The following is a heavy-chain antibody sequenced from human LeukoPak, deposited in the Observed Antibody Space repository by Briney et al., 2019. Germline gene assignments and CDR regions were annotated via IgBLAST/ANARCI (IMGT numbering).Heavy chain of an antibody. CDR3: ARTEYYDSSGYYKDAFDI. D-gene: IGHD3-22*01. CDR1: GYTFTSYD. V-gene: IGHV1-18*01. CDR2: ISAYNGNT. Sequence: GASVKVSCKASGYTFTSYDISWVRQAPGQGLEWMGWISAYNGNTSYAQKLQGRVTMTTDTSTSTAYMELRSLRSDDTAVYYCARTEYYDSSGYYKDAFDIWGQGTTVTVSS. J-gene: IGHJ3*02.